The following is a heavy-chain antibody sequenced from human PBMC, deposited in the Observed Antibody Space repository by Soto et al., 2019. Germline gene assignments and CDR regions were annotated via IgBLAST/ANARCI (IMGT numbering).Heavy chain of an antibody. V-gene: IGHV1-69*02. CDR3: ARIRAIGSGSYDH. D-gene: IGHD3-10*01. CDR1: GGTFSSYT. Sequence: SVKVSCKASGGTFSSYTISWVRQAPGQGLEWMGRIIPILGIANYAQKFQGRVTITADKSTSTAYMELSSLRSEDTAVYYCARIRAIGSGSYDHWGQGTLVTVSS. CDR2: IIPILGIA. J-gene: IGHJ4*02.